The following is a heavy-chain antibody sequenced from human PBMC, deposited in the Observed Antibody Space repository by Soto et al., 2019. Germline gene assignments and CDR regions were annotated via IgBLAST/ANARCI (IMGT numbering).Heavy chain of an antibody. CDR3: ASTGGLVVVTAIRD. Sequence: AVKVSCKASGGTFSSYAISWVRQAPGQGLEWMGGIIPIFGTANYAQKFQGRVTITADESTSTAYMELSSLRSEDTAVYYCASTGGLVVVTAIRDWGQGTLVTVYS. J-gene: IGHJ4*02. CDR2: IIPIFGTA. D-gene: IGHD2-21*02. V-gene: IGHV1-69*13. CDR1: GGTFSSYA.